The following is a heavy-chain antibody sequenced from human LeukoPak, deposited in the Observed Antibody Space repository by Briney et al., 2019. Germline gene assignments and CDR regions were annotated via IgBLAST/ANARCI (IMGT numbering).Heavy chain of an antibody. CDR1: GGSFSGYY. D-gene: IGHD1-26*01. Sequence: SETLSLTCAVYGGSFSGYYWSWIRQPPGKGLEWIGYIYYSGYTNYNPSLKSRVTMSVDTSKNQFSLELSSVTAADTAVYYCARGQQVGPPFDFDYWGQGTLVTVSS. J-gene: IGHJ4*02. CDR2: IYYSGYT. CDR3: ARGQQVGPPFDFDY. V-gene: IGHV4-59*01.